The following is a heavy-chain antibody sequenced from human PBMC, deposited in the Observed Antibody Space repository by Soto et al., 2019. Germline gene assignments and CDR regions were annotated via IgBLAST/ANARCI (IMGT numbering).Heavy chain of an antibody. CDR3: ARALRHSYGHPYYYGMDV. CDR1: GGTFSSYA. J-gene: IGHJ6*02. Sequence: ASGKVSCKASGGTFSSYAISWVRQAPGQGLEWMGGIIPIFGTANYAQKFQGRVTITADESTSTAYMELSSLRSEDTAVYYCARALRHSYGHPYYYGMDVWGQGTTVTVSS. D-gene: IGHD5-18*01. V-gene: IGHV1-69*13. CDR2: IIPIFGTA.